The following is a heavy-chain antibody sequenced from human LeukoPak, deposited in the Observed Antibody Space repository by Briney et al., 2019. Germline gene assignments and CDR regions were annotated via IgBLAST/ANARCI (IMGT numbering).Heavy chain of an antibody. V-gene: IGHV1-58*01. CDR3: ATFIGGGFWFGEFSDGMDV. CDR1: GFTFTSSA. D-gene: IGHD3-10*01. Sequence: GTSVKVSCKASGFTFTSSAVQWVRQARGQRLEWIGWIVVGSGNTNYAQKFQERVTITRDMSTSTAYMELSRLRSDDTAVYYCATFIGGGFWFGEFSDGMDVWGQGTTVTVSS. CDR2: IVVGSGNT. J-gene: IGHJ6*02.